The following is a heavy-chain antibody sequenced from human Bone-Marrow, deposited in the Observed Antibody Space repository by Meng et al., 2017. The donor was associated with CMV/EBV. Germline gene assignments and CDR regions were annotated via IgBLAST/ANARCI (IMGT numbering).Heavy chain of an antibody. Sequence: SVKVSCKASGDTFSSYAISWVRQAPGQGLEWMGGIIPILGIANYAQKFQGRVTITADKSTSTAYMELSSLRSEDTAVYYCARDLPPPYYDILTGYHHDAFDIWGQGTMVTVSS. CDR1: GDTFSSYA. J-gene: IGHJ3*02. CDR3: ARDLPPPYYDILTGYHHDAFDI. V-gene: IGHV1-69*10. D-gene: IGHD3-9*01. CDR2: IIPILGIA.